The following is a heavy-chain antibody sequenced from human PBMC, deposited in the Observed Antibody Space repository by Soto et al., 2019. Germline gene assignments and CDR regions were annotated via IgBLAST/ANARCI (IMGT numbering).Heavy chain of an antibody. Sequence: EVQLLESGGGLVQPGGSLSLSCAASGVTFSRYAMSWVRQAPGKGLEWVSAISGRGGRTYYADSVKGRFTISRDKSKNTLDRQRNSLRAEDTAVYYCAKVWGPITIFGVVIQGPFDYWGQGTLVTVSS. D-gene: IGHD3-3*01. V-gene: IGHV3-23*01. J-gene: IGHJ4*02. CDR3: AKVWGPITIFGVVIQGPFDY. CDR1: GVTFSRYA. CDR2: ISGRGGRT.